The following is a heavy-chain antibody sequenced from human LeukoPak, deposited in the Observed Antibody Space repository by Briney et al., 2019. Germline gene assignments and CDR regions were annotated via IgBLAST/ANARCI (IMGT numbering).Heavy chain of an antibody. Sequence: PGGSLRLSCAASGFTFSSYSMNWVRQAPGKGLEWVSSISSSSSYRYYADSVKGRFTTSRDNATNSLYLQMNSLRAEDTAVYYCARASAVAGTRHYWGQGTLVTVSS. CDR2: ISSSSSYR. CDR1: GFTFSSYS. V-gene: IGHV3-21*01. J-gene: IGHJ4*02. D-gene: IGHD6-19*01. CDR3: ARASAVAGTRHY.